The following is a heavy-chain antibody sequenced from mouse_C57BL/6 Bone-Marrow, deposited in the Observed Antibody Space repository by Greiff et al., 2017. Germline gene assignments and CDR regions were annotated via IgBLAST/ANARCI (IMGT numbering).Heavy chain of an antibody. CDR1: GYTFTDSY. CDR2: INPYNGGT. J-gene: IGHJ1*03. V-gene: IGHV1-19*01. Sequence: EVQLQQSGPVLVKPGASVKMSCKASGYTFTDSYMNWVKQSHGKSLEWIGVINPYNGGTSYNQKFKGKATLTVDKSSSTAYMELNSLTSEDSAVYYCARLLPYWYFDVWGTGTTVTVSS. D-gene: IGHD1-1*01. CDR3: ARLLPYWYFDV.